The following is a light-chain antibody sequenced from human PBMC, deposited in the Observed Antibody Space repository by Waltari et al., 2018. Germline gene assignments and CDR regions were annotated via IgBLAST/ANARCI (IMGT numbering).Light chain of an antibody. Sequence: DIQMTQSPSSLSASVGDRVDITCRASQSISSYLNWYQQKPGKAPNFLIDGASNLQSGVPSRFSGSGSGTDFTLTISSLQLEDFATYSCQQSHSIPWTFGQGTKVEI. CDR2: GAS. V-gene: IGKV1-39*01. CDR1: QSISSY. J-gene: IGKJ1*01. CDR3: QQSHSIPWT.